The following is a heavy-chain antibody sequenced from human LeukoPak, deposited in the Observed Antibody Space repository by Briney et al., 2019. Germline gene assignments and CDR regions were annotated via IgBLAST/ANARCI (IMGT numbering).Heavy chain of an antibody. J-gene: IGHJ4*02. CDR3: ASRYCSGGSCYSGLGY. CDR1: GGSISSGGDY. CDR2: IYYSGST. V-gene: IGHV4-31*03. D-gene: IGHD2-15*01. Sequence: SETLSLTCTVSGGSISSGGDYWSWIRQHPGKGLEWIGYIYYSGSTYYNPSLKSRVIISVDTSKNQFSLKLSSVTAADTAVYYCASRYCSGGSCYSGLGYWGQGTLVTVSS.